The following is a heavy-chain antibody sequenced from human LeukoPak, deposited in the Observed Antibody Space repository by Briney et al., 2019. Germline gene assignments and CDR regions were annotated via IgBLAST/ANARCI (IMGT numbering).Heavy chain of an antibody. CDR3: ARDFLSDFWSGYYYYYYGMDV. Sequence: PGGSLRLSCAASGFTFSSYWMSWVRQAPGKGLEWVANIKQDGSEKYYVDSVKGRFTISRDNAKNSLYLQMNSLRAEDTAVYYCARDFLSDFWSGYYYYYYGMDVWGQGTTVTVSS. J-gene: IGHJ6*02. CDR1: GFTFSSYW. D-gene: IGHD3-3*01. CDR2: IKQDGSEK. V-gene: IGHV3-7*01.